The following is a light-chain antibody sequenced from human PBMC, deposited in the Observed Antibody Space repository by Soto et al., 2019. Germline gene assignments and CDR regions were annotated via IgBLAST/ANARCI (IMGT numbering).Light chain of an antibody. Sequence: QSVLTQPPSVSAAPAQKVTISCSGSGSNIGNNYVSWYQQLPGTAPKLLIYDNSKRPSGIPDRFSGSKSGTSATLGLTGLQTADEADYYCGTWDTSLSAVVFGGGTQLTVL. CDR1: GSNIGNNY. CDR3: GTWDTSLSAVV. V-gene: IGLV1-51*01. J-gene: IGLJ7*01. CDR2: DNS.